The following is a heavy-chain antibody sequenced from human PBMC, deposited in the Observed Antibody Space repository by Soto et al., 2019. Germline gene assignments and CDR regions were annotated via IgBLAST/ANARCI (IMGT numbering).Heavy chain of an antibody. V-gene: IGHV4-34*01. CDR3: ARGRANYYGSGSYYSNYYYYGMDV. J-gene: IGHJ6*02. D-gene: IGHD3-10*01. CDR1: GGSFSGYY. CDR2: INHSGST. Sequence: KSSETLSLTCAVYGGSFSGYYWSWIRQPPGKGLEWIGEINHSGSTNYNPSLKSRVTISVDTSKNQFSLKLSSVTAADTAVYYCARGRANYYGSGSYYSNYYYYGMDVWGQGTTVTVSS.